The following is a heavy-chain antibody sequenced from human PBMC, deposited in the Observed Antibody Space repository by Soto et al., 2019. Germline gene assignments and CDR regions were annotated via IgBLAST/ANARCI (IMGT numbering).Heavy chain of an antibody. CDR3: ASGGRFLEWLSGV. J-gene: IGHJ6*02. D-gene: IGHD3-3*01. CDR1: GGTFSSYA. CDR2: IIPIFGTA. Sequence: SVKVSCKASGGTFSSYAISWVRQASGQGLEWMGGIIPIFGTANYAQKFQGRVTITADKSTSTAYMELSSLRSEDTAVYYCASGGRFLEWLSGVWGQGTTVTVSS. V-gene: IGHV1-69*06.